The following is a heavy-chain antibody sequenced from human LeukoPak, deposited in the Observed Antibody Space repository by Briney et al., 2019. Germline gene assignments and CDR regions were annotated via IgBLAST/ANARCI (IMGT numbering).Heavy chain of an antibody. Sequence: GGSLRLSCAASGCTFSSYSMNWVRQAPGKGLEWVSSISSSSSYIYYADSVKGRFTISRDNAKNSLYLQMNSLRAEDTAVYYCARAGGWFGDYAFDIWGQGTMVTVSS. J-gene: IGHJ3*02. D-gene: IGHD3-10*01. V-gene: IGHV3-21*01. CDR2: ISSSSSYI. CDR3: ARAGGWFGDYAFDI. CDR1: GCTFSSYS.